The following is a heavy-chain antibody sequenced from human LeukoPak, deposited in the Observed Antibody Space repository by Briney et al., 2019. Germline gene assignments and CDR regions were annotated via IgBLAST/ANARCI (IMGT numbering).Heavy chain of an antibody. CDR1: GGTFSSYA. CDR3: ARKGYYYDSSGYRY. J-gene: IGHJ4*02. CDR2: IIPIFGTA. Sequence: SVKVSCKASGGTFSSYAISWVRQAPGQGLEWMGGIIPIFGTANYAQKFQGRVTITADESTSTAYMELSSPRSEDTAVYYCARKGYYYDSSGYRYWGQGTLVTVSS. D-gene: IGHD3-22*01. V-gene: IGHV1-69*01.